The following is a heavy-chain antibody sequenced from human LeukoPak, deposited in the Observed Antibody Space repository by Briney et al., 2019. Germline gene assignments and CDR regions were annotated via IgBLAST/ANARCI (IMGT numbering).Heavy chain of an antibody. CDR2: IYYSGST. J-gene: IGHJ4*02. Sequence: SETLSLTRTVSGGSISSYYWSWIRQPPGKGLEWIGYIYYSGSTNYNPSLKSRVTISVDTSKNQFSLKLSSVTAADTAVYYCARRNVGYRSGQLDYWGQGTLVTVSS. D-gene: IGHD6-19*01. V-gene: IGHV4-59*01. CDR1: GGSISSYY. CDR3: ARRNVGYRSGQLDY.